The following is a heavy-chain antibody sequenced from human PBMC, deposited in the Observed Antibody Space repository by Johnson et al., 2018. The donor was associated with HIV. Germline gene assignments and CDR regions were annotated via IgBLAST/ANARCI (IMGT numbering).Heavy chain of an antibody. Sequence: HVPLVESRGGVFLPGGSLRLSCAAPGFPFISYAMHWVRQAPGKGLEWLAIISYDGSNKYYADPVQGRFTISSDNSKNTLYLQMNSLRAEDTAIYYCVKGMDSSSWYAFDIWGQGTMVTVSS. J-gene: IGHJ3*02. V-gene: IGHV3-30*18. CDR1: GFPFISYA. CDR2: ISYDGSNK. CDR3: VKGMDSSSWYAFDI. D-gene: IGHD6-13*01.